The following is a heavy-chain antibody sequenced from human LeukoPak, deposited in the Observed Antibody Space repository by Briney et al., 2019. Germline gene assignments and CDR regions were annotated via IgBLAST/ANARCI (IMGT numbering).Heavy chain of an antibody. Sequence: ASVKVSCKASGYTFTSCGISWVRQAPGQGLEWMGWISAYNGNTNYAQKLQGRVTMTTDTSTSTAYMELRSLRSDDKAVYYCARGSSYYDSSGYYYYYGMDVWGQGTTVTVSS. V-gene: IGHV1-18*01. J-gene: IGHJ6*02. CDR1: GYTFTSCG. CDR2: ISAYNGNT. CDR3: ARGSSYYDSSGYYYYYGMDV. D-gene: IGHD3-22*01.